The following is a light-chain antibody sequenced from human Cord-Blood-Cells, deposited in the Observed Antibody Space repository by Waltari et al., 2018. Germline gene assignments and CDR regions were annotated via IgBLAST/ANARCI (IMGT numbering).Light chain of an antibody. J-gene: IGLJ2*01. CDR1: SGSIASNN. V-gene: IGLV6-57*01. CDR3: QSYDSSIRV. CDR2: EDN. Sequence: NFMLTQPPSVSDSPGKTVTISCTRSSGSIASNNVQWYQQRPGSSPTTVIYEDNQRPSGVPDRFSGSIDSSSNSASLTISGLKTEDEADYYCQSYDSSIRVFGGGTKLTVL.